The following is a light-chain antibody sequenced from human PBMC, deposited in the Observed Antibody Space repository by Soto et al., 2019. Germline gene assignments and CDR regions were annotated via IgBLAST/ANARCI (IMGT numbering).Light chain of an antibody. CDR1: QSVNLY. CDR3: QQYNNWPIT. CDR2: GVS. V-gene: IGKV3-15*01. Sequence: EVVLTQSPATLSVSPGEGATLSCRASQSVNLYLAWYLQKPGQAPRVIIYGVSTRATGVPGRFSGSGSGTEFTLTISTLQSEDFGVYYCQQYNNWPITFGQGTRLEIK. J-gene: IGKJ5*01.